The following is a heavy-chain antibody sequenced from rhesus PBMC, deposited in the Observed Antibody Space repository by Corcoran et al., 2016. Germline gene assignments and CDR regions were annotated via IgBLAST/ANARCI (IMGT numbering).Heavy chain of an antibody. CDR3: ARGRGAAGRSYYFDY. Sequence: QVQLQESGPGLVKPSETLSLTCAVSGGSISDSYYWSWIRQPPGKGLEWIGYIYGSGGSTHSNPPPKGRVTISTDPSTNQFSLKLSSVTAADTAVYYCARGRGAAGRSYYFDYWGQGVLVTVSS. CDR1: GGSISDSYY. J-gene: IGHJ4*01. D-gene: IGHD6-13*01. V-gene: IGHV4-106*01. CDR2: IYGSGGST.